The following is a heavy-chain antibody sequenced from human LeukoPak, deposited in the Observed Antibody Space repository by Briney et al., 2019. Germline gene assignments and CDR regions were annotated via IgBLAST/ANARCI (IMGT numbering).Heavy chain of an antibody. CDR3: TRRDYYMDV. J-gene: IGHJ6*03. CDR1: GFTFSGSV. Sequence: GGSLRLSCAASGFTFSGSVHWVRQASGKGLEWVGRIRSKANSYATAYAASVKGRFSISRDDSKNTVYLQMNSLKTEDTAVYYCTRRDYYMDVWGKGTTVTVSS. CDR2: IRSKANSYAT. V-gene: IGHV3-73*01.